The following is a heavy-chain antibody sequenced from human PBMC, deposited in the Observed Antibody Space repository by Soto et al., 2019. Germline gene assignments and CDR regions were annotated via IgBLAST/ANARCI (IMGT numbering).Heavy chain of an antibody. J-gene: IGHJ5*02. Sequence: QLQLQESGPGLVKPSETLSLTCTVSGGSISSSSYYWGWIRQPPGKGLEWIGSIYYSGSTYYNPSLKSRVTISVDTSKNQFSLQLSSVTAADTAVYYCARPYYDSSGYYSPNWFDPWGQGTLVTVSS. D-gene: IGHD3-22*01. V-gene: IGHV4-39*01. CDR2: IYYSGST. CDR3: ARPYYDSSGYYSPNWFDP. CDR1: GGSISSSSYY.